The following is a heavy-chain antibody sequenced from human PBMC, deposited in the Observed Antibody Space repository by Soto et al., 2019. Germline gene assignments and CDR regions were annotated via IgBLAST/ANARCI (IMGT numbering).Heavy chain of an antibody. CDR2: INPNSGGT. Sequence: ASVKVSCKASGYTFTGYYMHWVRQAPGQGLEWMGWINPNSGGTNYAQKFQGRVTMTRDTSISTAYMELSRLRSDDTAVYYCAREILPGHYYGMDVWGQGTTVTVSS. D-gene: IGHD2-15*01. J-gene: IGHJ6*02. V-gene: IGHV1-2*02. CDR1: GYTFTGYY. CDR3: AREILPGHYYGMDV.